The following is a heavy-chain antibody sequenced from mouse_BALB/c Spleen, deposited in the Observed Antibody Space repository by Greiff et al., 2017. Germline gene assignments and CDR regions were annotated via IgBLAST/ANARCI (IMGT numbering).Heavy chain of an antibody. CDR3: ARGTYYGSSPFAY. CDR1: GYTFTSYV. V-gene: IGHV1-14*01. Sequence: VQLQQSGPELVKPGASVKMSCKASGYTFTSYVMHWVKQKPGQGFEWIGYINPYNDGTKYNEKFKGKATLTSDKSSSTAYMELSSLTSEDSAVYYCARGTYYGSSPFAYWGQGTLVTVSA. D-gene: IGHD1-1*01. J-gene: IGHJ3*01. CDR2: INPYNDGT.